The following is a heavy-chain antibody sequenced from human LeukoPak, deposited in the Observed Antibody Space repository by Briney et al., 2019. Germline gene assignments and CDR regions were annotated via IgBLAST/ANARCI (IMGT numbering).Heavy chain of an antibody. CDR3: ARVRNTYFDILTDGRYLQH. J-gene: IGHJ1*01. CDR2: IKQDGSEK. Sequence: GGSLRLSCAASGFTFSSYWMNWVRQAPGKGLEWVANIKQDGSEKYYVDSVKGRFTISRDNSKTTLYLQTNSLRPEDTAVYYCARVRNTYFDILTDGRYLQHWGQGTQVTVSS. CDR1: GFTFSSYW. D-gene: IGHD3-9*01. V-gene: IGHV3-7*01.